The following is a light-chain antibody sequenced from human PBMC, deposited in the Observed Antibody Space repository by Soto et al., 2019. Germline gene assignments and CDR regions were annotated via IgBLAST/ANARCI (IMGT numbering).Light chain of an antibody. CDR2: GAS. CDR1: QSVSSY. Sequence: DIVFTQSPVTLSLSPRERATLSCSASQSVSSYLAWYHQKPGQAPRLLIFGASDRATGIPDRFSGSGSGTDFTLTIDRLEPEDFAMYYCQQYSDSPPTFGQGAKVDIK. V-gene: IGKV3-20*01. CDR3: QQYSDSPPT. J-gene: IGKJ1*01.